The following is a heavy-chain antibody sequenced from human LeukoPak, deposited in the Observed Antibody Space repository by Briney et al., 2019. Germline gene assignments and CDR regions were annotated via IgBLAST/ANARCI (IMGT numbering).Heavy chain of an antibody. V-gene: IGHV1-2*02. J-gene: IGHJ4*02. CDR1: GYTFAAYY. Sequence: RASVKVSCRTSGYTFAAYYMHWVRQAPGQGLEWMGWINPNSGGTNYAQKFQGRVTMTRDTSISTAYMELSRLRSDDTAVYYCARESPEQQLDYWGQGTLVTVSS. CDR2: INPNSGGT. D-gene: IGHD6-13*01. CDR3: ARESPEQQLDY.